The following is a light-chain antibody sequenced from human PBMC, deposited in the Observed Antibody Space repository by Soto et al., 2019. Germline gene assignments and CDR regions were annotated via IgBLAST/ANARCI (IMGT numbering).Light chain of an antibody. CDR3: QQYHHWPVT. Sequence: EIVLTESPSTLSVSPGQRVTPSCWASQRIYTNLAWYQHTPGQAPRLLISGASTGATGLPSRFSGSGYGTDFNLTIDSLQSEDVAVYYCQQYHHWPVTFGGGTKVDIK. CDR1: QRIYTN. CDR2: GAS. J-gene: IGKJ4*01. V-gene: IGKV3-15*01.